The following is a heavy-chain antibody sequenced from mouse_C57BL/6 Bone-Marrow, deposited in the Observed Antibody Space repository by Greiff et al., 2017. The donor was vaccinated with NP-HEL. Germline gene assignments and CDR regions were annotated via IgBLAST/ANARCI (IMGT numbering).Heavy chain of an antibody. CDR3: AINYYGSSLDWFAY. J-gene: IGHJ3*01. CDR2: INPSSGYT. Sequence: QVQLKESGAELARPGASVKMSCKASGYTFTSYTMHWVNQRPGQGLEWIGYINPSSGYTKYNQKFKDKATLTADKSSSTAYMQLSSLTSEDSAVYYCAINYYGSSLDWFAYWGQGTLVTVSA. CDR1: GYTFTSYT. V-gene: IGHV1-4*01. D-gene: IGHD1-1*01.